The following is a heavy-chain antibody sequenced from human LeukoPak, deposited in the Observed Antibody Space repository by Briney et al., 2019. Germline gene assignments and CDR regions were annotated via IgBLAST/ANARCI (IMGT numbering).Heavy chain of an antibody. Sequence: PSETLSLTCALYGGSFSGYYWSWIRQPPGKGLEWIGEINHSGSTYYNPSLKSRVTISVDTSKNQFSLKLRSVTAADTAVYYCARVTSRLGWFDPWGQGTLVTVSS. J-gene: IGHJ5*02. CDR1: GGSFSGYY. CDR2: INHSGST. CDR3: ARVTSRLGWFDP. D-gene: IGHD1-14*01. V-gene: IGHV4-34*01.